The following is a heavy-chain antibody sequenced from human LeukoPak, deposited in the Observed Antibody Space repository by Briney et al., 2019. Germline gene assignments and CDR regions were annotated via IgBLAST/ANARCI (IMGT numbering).Heavy chain of an antibody. CDR3: ARQFSPGAFDI. Sequence: PSETLSLTCTASGGSISSSSYSWSWIRQPAGKGLEWIGRIYAYGSGITNYNPSLKSRVTISVDTSKNHFSLKLTSVTAADTAMYFCARQFSPGAFDIWGQGTMVTVSS. CDR1: GGSISSSSYS. CDR2: IYAYGSGIT. V-gene: IGHV4-61*02. J-gene: IGHJ3*02. D-gene: IGHD2/OR15-2a*01.